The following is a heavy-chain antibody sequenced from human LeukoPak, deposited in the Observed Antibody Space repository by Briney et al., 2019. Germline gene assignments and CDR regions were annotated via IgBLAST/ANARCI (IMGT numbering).Heavy chain of an antibody. CDR1: GDSVSSNITA. Sequence: SQTLSLTCAISGDSVSSNITAWNWIRQSPSMGLEWLVRTYSRSTWYNDYAVSVKSRITINPDTSKNQCSLQLNSVTPEDTAVYYCARDWAFAYWGQGTLVTVPS. J-gene: IGHJ4*02. CDR2: TYSRSTWYN. V-gene: IGHV6-1*01. D-gene: IGHD7-27*01. CDR3: ARDWAFAY.